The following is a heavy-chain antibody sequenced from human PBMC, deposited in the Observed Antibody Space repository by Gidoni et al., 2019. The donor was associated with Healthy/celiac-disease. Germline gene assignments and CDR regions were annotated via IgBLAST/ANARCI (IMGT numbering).Heavy chain of an antibody. CDR2: SSGSGGST. Sequence: EVQLLESGGGLVQPGRSLRLSCAATGFTFSSYAMSWVRQAPGQGLEWVLSSSGSGGSTYYADSVKGRVTISRDNSKNTLYLQMYSLRAEDPAVYYCAKDESSGGAFDIWGQGTMVTVSS. CDR3: AKDESSGGAFDI. V-gene: IGHV3-23*01. D-gene: IGHD6-6*01. CDR1: GFTFSSYA. J-gene: IGHJ3*02.